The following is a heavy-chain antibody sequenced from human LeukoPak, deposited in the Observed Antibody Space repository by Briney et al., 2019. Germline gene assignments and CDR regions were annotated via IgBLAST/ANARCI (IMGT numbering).Heavy chain of an antibody. CDR2: ISSSSSYI. Sequence: GGSLRLSCAASGFTFSGYSTNWVRQAPGKGLEWVSSISSSSSYIYYADSVKGRFTISRDNAKNSLYLQMNSLRAEDPAVYYCARAPRTVVVIASPFDYWGQGTLVTVSS. V-gene: IGHV3-21*01. D-gene: IGHD2-21*01. CDR3: ARAPRTVVVIASPFDY. CDR1: GFTFSGYS. J-gene: IGHJ4*02.